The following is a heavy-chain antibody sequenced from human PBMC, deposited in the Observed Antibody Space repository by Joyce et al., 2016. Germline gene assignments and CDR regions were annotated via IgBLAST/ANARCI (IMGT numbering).Heavy chain of an antibody. Sequence: QVHLVQSGSEVKEPGASIKVSCKASGYNFSSYGISWVRQAPGQGLEWMGWISGYDGKTKSAEKLQGRVTVTTDTSTNTVYMELRGLRADDTAIYYCARSTPPYDYWGQGTLITASS. CDR2: ISGYDGKT. CDR3: ARSTPPYDY. J-gene: IGHJ4*02. V-gene: IGHV1-18*04. CDR1: GYNFSSYG.